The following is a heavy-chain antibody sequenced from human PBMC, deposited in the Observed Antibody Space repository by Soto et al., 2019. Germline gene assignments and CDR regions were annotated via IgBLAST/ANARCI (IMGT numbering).Heavy chain of an antibody. CDR1: GLRFSDGW. Sequence: EVRLVESGGGSVKPAGSLRLSCAASGLRFSDGWMNWVRQTPGKGLEWVGRIKSKADGGTVDDAAPVNGRFTISRDDSENMLYLQMNNLKADDTGIYYCTRRPKAGDAGVDSLAYWGQGALVTVSS. D-gene: IGHD3-10*01. CDR2: IKSKADGGTV. J-gene: IGHJ4*02. CDR3: TRRPKAGDAGVDSLAY. V-gene: IGHV3-15*07.